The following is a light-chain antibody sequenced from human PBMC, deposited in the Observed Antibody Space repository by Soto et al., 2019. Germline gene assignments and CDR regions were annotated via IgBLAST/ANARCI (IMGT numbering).Light chain of an antibody. CDR2: EAS. CDR3: QQYNSYLYT. J-gene: IGKJ2*01. Sequence: DIQMTQSPSTLFASVGDRVTITCRASQSLGDWLAWYQQKPGRAPELLIYEASTLETGVPSRFSGSRSGTEFNLTITSLQPDDFATYYCQQYNSYLYTFGQGTKLEIK. V-gene: IGKV1-5*03. CDR1: QSLGDW.